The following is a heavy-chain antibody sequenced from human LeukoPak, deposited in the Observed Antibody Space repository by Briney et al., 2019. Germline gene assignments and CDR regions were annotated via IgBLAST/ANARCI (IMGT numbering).Heavy chain of an antibody. J-gene: IGHJ4*02. Sequence: GSLRLSCAASGFTFSAYWMTWVRQAPGKGLEWVANINEGGNVKFYVDSVKGRFTISRYNTKISLYLQMYSLRAEDTAVYYCARVGKNGWDFDHWGQGTLVTVSS. CDR2: INEGGNVK. CDR1: GFTFSAYW. CDR3: ARVGKNGWDFDH. V-gene: IGHV3-7*01. D-gene: IGHD6-19*01.